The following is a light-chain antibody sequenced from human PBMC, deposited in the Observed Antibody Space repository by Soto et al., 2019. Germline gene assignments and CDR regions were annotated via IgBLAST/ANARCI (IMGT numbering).Light chain of an antibody. J-gene: IGKJ2*01. CDR1: QSFYSNY. Sequence: EIVLTQSPGTLSLSPGERATLSCRASQSFYSNYLAWYQQKPGQSPRLLIYGASTRATGIPDRFSGSGSGTDFTLTISRLEPEDFAVYYCQQYDTSPYTFGQGTKLEIK. CDR2: GAS. CDR3: QQYDTSPYT. V-gene: IGKV3-20*01.